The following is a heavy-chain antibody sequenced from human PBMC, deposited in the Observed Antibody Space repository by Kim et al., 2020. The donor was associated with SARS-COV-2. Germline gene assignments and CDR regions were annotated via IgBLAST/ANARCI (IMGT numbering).Heavy chain of an antibody. V-gene: IGHV3-74*01. J-gene: IGHJ6*02. CDR1: GFTFSSYW. D-gene: IGHD3-3*01. Sequence: GGSLRLSCAASGFTFSSYWMHWVRQAPGKGLVWVSRINSDGSSTSYADSVKGRFTISRDNAKNTLYLQMNSLRAEDTAVYYCARDGRPYYDFWSGYYSYYYYGMDVWGQGTTVTVSS. CDR2: INSDGSST. CDR3: ARDGRPYYDFWSGYYSYYYYGMDV.